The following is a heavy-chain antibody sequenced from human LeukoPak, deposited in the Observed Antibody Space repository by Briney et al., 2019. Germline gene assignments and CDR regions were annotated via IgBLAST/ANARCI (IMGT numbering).Heavy chain of an antibody. Sequence: PSETLSLTCTVSGGSISSGDYYWSWIRQPPGKGLEWIGYIYYSGSTYYNPSLKSRVTISVDTSKNQFSLKLSSVTAADTAVYYCARVGAVGATALEYWGQGTLVTVSS. CDR1: GGSISSGDYY. CDR3: ARVGAVGATALEY. V-gene: IGHV4-30-4*08. CDR2: IYYSGST. D-gene: IGHD1-26*01. J-gene: IGHJ4*02.